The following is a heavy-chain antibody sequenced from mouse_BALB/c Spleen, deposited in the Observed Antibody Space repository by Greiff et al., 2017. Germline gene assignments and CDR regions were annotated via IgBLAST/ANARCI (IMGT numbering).Heavy chain of an antibody. CDR3: ARRDGGN. CDR2: ISSGGSYT. J-gene: IGHJ3*01. D-gene: IGHD3-3*01. V-gene: IGHV5-9-4*01. CDR1: GFTFSSYA. Sequence: EVKLMESGGGLVKPGGSLKLSCAASGFTFSSYAMSWVRQSPEKRLEWVAEISSGGSYTYYPDTVTGRFTISRDNAKNTLYLEMSSLRSEDTAMYYCARRDGGNWGQGTLVTVSA.